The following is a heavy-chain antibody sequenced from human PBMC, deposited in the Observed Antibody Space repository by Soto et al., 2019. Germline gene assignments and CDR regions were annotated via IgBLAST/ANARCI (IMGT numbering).Heavy chain of an antibody. Sequence: PGGSLRLSCAASGFTFSSYGMHWVRQAPGKGLEWVAVIWYDGSNKYYADSVKGRFTISRDNSKNTLYLQMNSLRAEDTAVYYCARDKGELELPSQFDYWGQGTLVTVS. D-gene: IGHD1-7*01. CDR2: IWYDGSNK. V-gene: IGHV3-33*01. J-gene: IGHJ4*02. CDR3: ARDKGELELPSQFDY. CDR1: GFTFSSYG.